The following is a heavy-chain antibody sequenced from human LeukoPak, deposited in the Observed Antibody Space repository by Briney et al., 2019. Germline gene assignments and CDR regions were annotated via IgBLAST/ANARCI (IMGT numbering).Heavy chain of an antibody. Sequence: SETLSLTCTVSGGSISRKYWSWIRQSPGKGLEWIGYIYYTGSTKYNPSLKSRVTISIDTSKNQLSLKLTSVTAADTAVYHCARHVTGTTNAFDVWGQGTMVSVSS. V-gene: IGHV4-59*08. CDR2: IYYTGST. D-gene: IGHD1-7*01. CDR3: ARHVTGTTNAFDV. CDR1: GGSISRKY. J-gene: IGHJ3*01.